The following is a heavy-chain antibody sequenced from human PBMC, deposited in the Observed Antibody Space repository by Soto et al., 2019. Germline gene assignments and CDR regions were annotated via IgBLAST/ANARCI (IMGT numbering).Heavy chain of an antibody. V-gene: IGHV4-4*02. CDR1: GGCISSSSW. Sequence: SETLSLTCAVSGGCISSSSWWNWVRHPPGKGLEWIGEIYHSGSTNYNPSLKSRVTISVDKSKNQFSLKLSSVTSADTAVYYCARDYYGSERRDWFDPCGQRTLVTVS. CDR3: ARDYYGSERRDWFDP. D-gene: IGHD3-10*01. J-gene: IGHJ5*02. CDR2: IYHSGST.